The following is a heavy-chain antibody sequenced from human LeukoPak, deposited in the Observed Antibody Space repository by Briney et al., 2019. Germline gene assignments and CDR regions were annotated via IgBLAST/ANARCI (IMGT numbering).Heavy chain of an antibody. V-gene: IGHV1-18*01. Sequence: ASVKVSCKASGYTFTSYGISWVRQAPGQGLEWMGWISAYNGNTNYAQKLQVRVTMTTDTSTSTAYMELRSLRSDDTAVHYCARDLRYCSSTSCYKSFDYWGQGTLVTVSS. D-gene: IGHD2-2*02. CDR2: ISAYNGNT. CDR1: GYTFTSYG. J-gene: IGHJ4*02. CDR3: ARDLRYCSSTSCYKSFDY.